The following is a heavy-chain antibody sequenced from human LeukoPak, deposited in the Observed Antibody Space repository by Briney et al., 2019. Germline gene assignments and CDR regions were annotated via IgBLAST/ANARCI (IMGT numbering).Heavy chain of an antibody. Sequence: GGSLRLSCAASGFTFSSYAMSWVRQAPGKGLEWVSAISGSGGSIYYADSVKGRFTISRDNSKNTLYLQMNSLRAEDTAVYYCAKDDDSSSWYAAYWGQGTLVTVSS. D-gene: IGHD6-13*01. CDR1: GFTFSSYA. J-gene: IGHJ4*02. CDR3: AKDDDSSSWYAAY. CDR2: ISGSGGSI. V-gene: IGHV3-23*01.